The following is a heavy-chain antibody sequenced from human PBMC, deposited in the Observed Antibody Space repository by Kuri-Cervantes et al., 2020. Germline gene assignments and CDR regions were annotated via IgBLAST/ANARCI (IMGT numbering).Heavy chain of an antibody. J-gene: IGHJ4*02. V-gene: IGHV4-38-2*01. CDR2: AYKTGST. D-gene: IGHD5-24*01. CDR3: ASLDNYNFGH. CDR1: GYSISSGYY. Sequence: SETLSLTCAVSGYSISSGYYWGWIRQPPGKGLEWIGYAYKTGSTYYNPSLWSRLTISLDTSKNQFSLTLNSVTAADTAVYYCASLDNYNFGHWGQGTLVTVSS.